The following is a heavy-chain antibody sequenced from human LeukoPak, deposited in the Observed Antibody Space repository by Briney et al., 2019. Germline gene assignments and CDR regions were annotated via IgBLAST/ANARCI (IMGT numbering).Heavy chain of an antibody. CDR1: GYTFTSYD. CDR3: ARQRGTIVVVTATSGFDP. V-gene: IGHV1-8*03. D-gene: IGHD2-21*02. J-gene: IGHJ5*02. Sequence: GASVKVSCKASGYTFTSYDINWVRQATGQGLEWMGWMNPNSGNTGYAQKFQGRVTITRNTSINTAYMELSNLRSEDTAVYYCARQRGTIVVVTATSGFDPWGQGTLVTVPS. CDR2: MNPNSGNT.